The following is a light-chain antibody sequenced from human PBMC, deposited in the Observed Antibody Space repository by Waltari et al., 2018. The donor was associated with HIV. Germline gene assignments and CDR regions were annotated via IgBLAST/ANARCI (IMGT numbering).Light chain of an antibody. Sequence: EVVLMQSPGTLSLSQGVRATFSCRASQSVSASYLAWYQQKPGQAPRLLMYGASNSAPGTPDRFSGSGSGSGTDFTLTISRLEPEDFAIYHCQQYGSSPITFGGGTKLEIK. CDR1: QSVSASY. CDR3: QQYGSSPIT. V-gene: IGKV3-20*01. CDR2: GAS. J-gene: IGKJ4*01.